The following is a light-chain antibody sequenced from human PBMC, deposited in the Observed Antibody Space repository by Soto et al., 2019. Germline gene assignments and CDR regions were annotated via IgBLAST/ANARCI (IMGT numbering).Light chain of an antibody. J-gene: IGKJ2*01. V-gene: IGKV3-20*01. Sequence: EIVLTQSPGTLSLSPGERATLSCMASRSISSTYLAWYQQKSGQAPRLLIYGASSRATGIPDRFSGSGSGTDFTLTISRLEPEDFAVYYCQQYGGSPPYTFGQGTKLEIK. CDR3: QQYGGSPPYT. CDR1: RSISSTY. CDR2: GAS.